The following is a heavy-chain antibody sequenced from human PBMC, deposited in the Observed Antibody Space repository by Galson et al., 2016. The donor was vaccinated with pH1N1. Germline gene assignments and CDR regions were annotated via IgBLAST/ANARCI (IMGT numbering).Heavy chain of an antibody. CDR3: ARSRDFSFDY. Sequence: SLRLSCAASRFTFSDYYMSWIRQAPGKGLEWVSYISNSGGSIYYADSVEGRFTISRDNAKNSLYLQMNSLRAEDTAVYYCARSRDFSFDYWGQGALVTVAS. CDR2: ISNSGGSI. V-gene: IGHV3-11*01. D-gene: IGHD4-11*01. J-gene: IGHJ4*02. CDR1: RFTFSDYY.